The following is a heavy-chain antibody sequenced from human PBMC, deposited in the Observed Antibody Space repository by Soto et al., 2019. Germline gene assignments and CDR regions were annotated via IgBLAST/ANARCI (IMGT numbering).Heavy chain of an antibody. D-gene: IGHD2-15*01. CDR3: VRVRPGRPTGYYYYGMDV. V-gene: IGHV3-30-3*01. Sequence: GGSLRLSCAASGFTFSSYAMHWVRQAPGKGLEWVAVISYDGSNKYYADSVKGRFTISRDNSKNTLYLQMNSLRAEDTAVYYCVRVRPGRPTGYYYYGMDVWGQGTTVTVSS. CDR2: ISYDGSNK. J-gene: IGHJ6*02. CDR1: GFTFSSYA.